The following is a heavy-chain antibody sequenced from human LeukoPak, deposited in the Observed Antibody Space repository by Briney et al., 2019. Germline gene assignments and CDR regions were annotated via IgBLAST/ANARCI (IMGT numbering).Heavy chain of an antibody. V-gene: IGHV3-21*01. CDR2: ISSSSSYI. CDR3: ARSPSQYCSSTSCYTEPGYFQH. J-gene: IGHJ1*01. D-gene: IGHD2-2*02. Sequence: GGSLRLSCAASGFNFSSYSMNWVRQAPGKGLEWVSSISSSSSYIYYADSVKGRFTISRDNAKNSLYLQMNSLRAEDTAVYYCARSPSQYCSSTSCYTEPGYFQHWGQGTLVTVSS. CDR1: GFNFSSYS.